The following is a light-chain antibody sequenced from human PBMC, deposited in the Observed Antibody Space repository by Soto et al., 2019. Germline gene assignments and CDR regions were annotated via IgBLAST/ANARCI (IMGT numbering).Light chain of an antibody. V-gene: IGLV2-8*01. CDR3: SSYAGSNNYV. CDR2: EVN. CDR1: SSDVGGYDY. Sequence: QSVLTQPPSASGSPGQSVTISCTGTSSDVGGYDYVSWFQQHPGKAPKLMIYEVNKRPSGVPDRFPASKSGNTASLTVSGLQTEDEADYYCSSYAGSNNYVFGTGTKLTVL. J-gene: IGLJ1*01.